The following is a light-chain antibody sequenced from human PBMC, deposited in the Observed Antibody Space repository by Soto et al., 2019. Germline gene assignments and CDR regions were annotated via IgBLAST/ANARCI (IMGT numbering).Light chain of an antibody. CDR2: SND. CDR3: AAWDDSLKSVV. CDR1: SSNIGSKT. V-gene: IGLV1-44*01. Sequence: QSVLTQPPSASEAPGQRVTISCSGGSSNIGSKTVTWYQHVSGTAPKLLMYSNDQRPSGVPDRFSGSKSGTSASLAISGLQAEDEGDYFCAAWDDSLKSVVFGTGTKVTVL. J-gene: IGLJ1*01.